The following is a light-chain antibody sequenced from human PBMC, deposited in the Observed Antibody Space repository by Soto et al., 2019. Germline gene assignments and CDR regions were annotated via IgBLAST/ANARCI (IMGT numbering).Light chain of an antibody. CDR2: EGT. CDR3: CSFAGGATFV. J-gene: IGLJ2*01. Sequence: QSALTQPASVSGSPGQSITISCTGTSNDIGGYNLVSWYQQHPGKAPRLIIYEGTKRPSGVSDRFSGSKSGNTASLTISGLQAEDEAHYSCCSFAGGATFVFGGGTKLTVL. V-gene: IGLV2-23*03. CDR1: SNDIGGYNL.